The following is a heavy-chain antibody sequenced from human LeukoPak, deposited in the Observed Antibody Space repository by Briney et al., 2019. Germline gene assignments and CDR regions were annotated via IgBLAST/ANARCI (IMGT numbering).Heavy chain of an antibody. J-gene: IGHJ4*02. Sequence: PGGSLRLSCAVSGFSFNDEYMNWIRQAPGQGLQWIAYISASGDFRRSTDSVKGQFTIFRDNAKRLLYLQMDSLGEEDTAVYYCARTRGAGSGGHFDSWGQGVLVIVSS. CDR1: GFSFNDEY. CDR2: ISASGDFR. V-gene: IGHV3-11*01. CDR3: ARTRGAGSGGHFDS. D-gene: IGHD3-10*01.